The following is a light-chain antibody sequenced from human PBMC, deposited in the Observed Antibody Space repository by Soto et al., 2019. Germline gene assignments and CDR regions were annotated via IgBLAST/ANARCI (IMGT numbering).Light chain of an antibody. V-gene: IGKV3-20*01. CDR1: QSVSSSY. J-gene: IGKJ1*01. Sequence: ETVLTQSPGTLSLYPGERATLSCRASQSVSSSYLAWYQQTPGQAPRLLIYGASSRATGIPDRFSGSGSGTDFTLNISRLEPEDFAVYYCQQYGDSTVFGQGTKVDIK. CDR2: GAS. CDR3: QQYGDSTV.